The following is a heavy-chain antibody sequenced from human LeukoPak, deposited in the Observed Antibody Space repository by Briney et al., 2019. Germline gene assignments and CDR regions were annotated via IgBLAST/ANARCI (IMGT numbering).Heavy chain of an antibody. CDR3: ARGGTSLMWGYSYGPDY. CDR1: GFTFSSYD. D-gene: IGHD5-18*01. CDR2: INSDGSST. J-gene: IGHJ4*02. V-gene: IGHV3-74*01. Sequence: GGSLRLSCAASGFTFSSYDMHWVRQAPGKGLVWVSRINSDGSSTSYADSVKGRFTISRDNAKNTLYLQMNSLRAEDTAVYYCARGGTSLMWGYSYGPDYWGQGTLVTVSS.